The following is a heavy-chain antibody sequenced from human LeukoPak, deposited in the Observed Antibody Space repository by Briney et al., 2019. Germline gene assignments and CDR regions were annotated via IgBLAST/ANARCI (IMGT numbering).Heavy chain of an antibody. CDR3: ARAQNSNYELYGY. D-gene: IGHD4-11*01. Sequence: RQAPGQGLEWMGIINPSGGSTSYAQKFQGRVTMTRDTSTSTVYMELSSLRSEDTAVYYCARAQNSNYELYGYWGQGTLVTVSS. CDR2: INPSGGST. J-gene: IGHJ4*02. V-gene: IGHV1-46*01.